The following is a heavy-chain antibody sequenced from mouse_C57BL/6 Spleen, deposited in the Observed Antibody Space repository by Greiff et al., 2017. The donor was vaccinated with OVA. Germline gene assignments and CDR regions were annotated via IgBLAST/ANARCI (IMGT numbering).Heavy chain of an antibody. V-gene: IGHV14-4*01. D-gene: IGHD2-1*01. CDR3: TTPIYYGNFDY. J-gene: IGHJ2*01. CDR2: IDPENGDT. Sequence: DVKLQESGAELVRPGASVKLSCTASGFNIKDDYMHWVKQRPEQGLEWIGWIDPENGDTEYASKFQGKATITADTSSNTAYLQLSSLTSEDTAVYYCTTPIYYGNFDYWGQGTTLTVSS. CDR1: GFNIKDDY.